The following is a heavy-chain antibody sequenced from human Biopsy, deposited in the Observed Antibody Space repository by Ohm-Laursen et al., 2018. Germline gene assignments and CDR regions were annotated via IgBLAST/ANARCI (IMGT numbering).Heavy chain of an antibody. J-gene: IGHJ4*02. Sequence: VSSVKVSCKASGDAFLGYYLHWVRQAPGQGLEWMSSIYPNSGDTDFAQKFQGRVSMTRDTSVSTAYLELSSLRSDDTAIYYCARDLLEWSLPSWGQGTLVTVSS. CDR3: ARDLLEWSLPS. V-gene: IGHV1-2*02. D-gene: IGHD3-3*01. CDR2: IYPNSGDT. CDR1: GDAFLGYY.